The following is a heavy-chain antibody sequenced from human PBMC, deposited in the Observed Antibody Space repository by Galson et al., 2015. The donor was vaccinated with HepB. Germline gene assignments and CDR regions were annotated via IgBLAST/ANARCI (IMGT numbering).Heavy chain of an antibody. V-gene: IGHV3-48*04. CDR3: ETNLVKTTRFDY. D-gene: IGHD1-7*01. CDR1: GFIFSSYS. J-gene: IGHJ4*02. CDR2: ISTSGSAI. Sequence: SLRLSCAATGFIFSSYSMTWVRQAPGKGLEWVSYISTSGSAIYYADSVKGRFTISRDNAKNSLYLQMNSLRAEDTAVYYCETNLVKTTRFDYWGQGTLVTVSS.